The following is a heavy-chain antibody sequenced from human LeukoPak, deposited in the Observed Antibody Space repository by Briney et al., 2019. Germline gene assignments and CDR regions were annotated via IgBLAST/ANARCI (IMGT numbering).Heavy chain of an antibody. J-gene: IGHJ6*04. Sequence: SETLSLTCTVSGYSISSGYYWGWIRQPPGKGLEWIGSIYHSGSTYYNPSLKSRVTISVDTSKNQFSLKLSSVTAADTAVYYCARAGVRTSDVWGKGTTVTVSS. CDR2: IYHSGST. CDR3: ARAGVRTSDV. V-gene: IGHV4-38-2*02. CDR1: GYSISSGYY. D-gene: IGHD3-10*01.